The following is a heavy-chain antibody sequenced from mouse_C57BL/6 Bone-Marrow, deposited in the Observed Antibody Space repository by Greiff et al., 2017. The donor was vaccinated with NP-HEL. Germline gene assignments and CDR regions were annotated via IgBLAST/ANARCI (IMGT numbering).Heavy chain of an antibody. J-gene: IGHJ3*01. Sequence: QLQQPGAELVKPGASVKLSCKASGYTFTSYWMHWVKQRPGQGLEWIGMIHPNSGSTNYNEKFKSKATLTVDKSSSTAYMQLSSLTSEDSAVYYCARTGIITTVVAPFAYWGQGTLVTVSA. D-gene: IGHD1-1*01. V-gene: IGHV1-64*01. CDR3: ARTGIITTVVAPFAY. CDR1: GYTFTSYW. CDR2: IHPNSGST.